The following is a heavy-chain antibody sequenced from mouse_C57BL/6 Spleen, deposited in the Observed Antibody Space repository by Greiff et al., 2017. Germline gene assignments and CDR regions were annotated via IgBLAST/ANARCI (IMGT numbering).Heavy chain of an antibody. Sequence: VQLKESGPELVKPGASVKIPCKASGYTFTDYNMDWVKQSHGKSLEWIGDINPNNGGTIYNQKFKGKATLTVDKSSSTAYMELRSLTSEDTAVYDCAREKDSSGSLDYWGQGTTLTVSS. J-gene: IGHJ2*01. CDR3: AREKDSSGSLDY. CDR2: INPNNGGT. CDR1: GYTFTDYN. D-gene: IGHD3-2*02. V-gene: IGHV1-18*01.